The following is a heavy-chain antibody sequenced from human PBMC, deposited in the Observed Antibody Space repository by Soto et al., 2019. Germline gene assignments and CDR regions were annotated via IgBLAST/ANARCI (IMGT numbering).Heavy chain of an antibody. D-gene: IGHD6-13*01. CDR3: RSSSRYSTDV. V-gene: IGHV4-39*01. CDR1: GGSITSSFY. J-gene: IGHJ6*02. Sequence: QLQLQESGPGLVKPSETLSLSCTVSGGSITSSFYWGWIRQPPGKGLEWIGSIYGTGNTYYNPSLKGRVTISADTSKNQFSLNLISVTAADTAVYYCRSSSRYSTDVWGQGAMVTDSS. CDR2: IYGTGNT.